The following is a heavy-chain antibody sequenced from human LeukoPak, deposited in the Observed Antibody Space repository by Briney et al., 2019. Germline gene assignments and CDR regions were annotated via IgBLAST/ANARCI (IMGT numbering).Heavy chain of an antibody. J-gene: IGHJ4*02. CDR3: VTLGGGVPIAIVDY. CDR2: FEPEDGER. Sequence: ASVKDSCMVSGYTLTELSLHWVRQAAGRGVEWMGGFEPEDGERVYAQTFQGRVAMTEDTSTDTAYMELSSLTSEDTAVYYCVTLGGGVPIAIVDYWGQGTLVTVSS. V-gene: IGHV1-24*01. CDR1: GYTLTELS. D-gene: IGHD3-16*01.